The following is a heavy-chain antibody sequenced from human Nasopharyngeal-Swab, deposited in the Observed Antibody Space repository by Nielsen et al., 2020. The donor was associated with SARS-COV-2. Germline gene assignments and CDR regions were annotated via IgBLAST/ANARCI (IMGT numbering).Heavy chain of an antibody. D-gene: IGHD3-16*02. V-gene: IGHV3-48*04. CDR2: ISSSSTI. Sequence: GESLKISCAASGFTFSSYSMNWVRQAPGKGLEWVSYISSSSTIYYADSVKGRFTISRDNAKNSLYLQMNSLRAEDTAVYYCARGDPYDYVWGSYHDYWGQGTLVTGSS. CDR3: ARGDPYDYVWGSYHDY. CDR1: GFTFSSYS. J-gene: IGHJ4*02.